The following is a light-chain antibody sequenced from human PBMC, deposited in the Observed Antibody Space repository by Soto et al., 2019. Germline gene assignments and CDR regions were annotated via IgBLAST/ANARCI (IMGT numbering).Light chain of an antibody. Sequence: EIVLTQSPGTLSLSPGESATLSCKASESIYINSFAWYYQKPGQPPRLLIYGASTRATGIPDRFSGSGSGTDVVLTLDRQEVQDSAIYSFQQYGHSPFTFGPGNRVDIK. CDR2: GAS. CDR3: QQYGHSPFT. V-gene: IGKV3-20*01. J-gene: IGKJ3*01. CDR1: ESIYINS.